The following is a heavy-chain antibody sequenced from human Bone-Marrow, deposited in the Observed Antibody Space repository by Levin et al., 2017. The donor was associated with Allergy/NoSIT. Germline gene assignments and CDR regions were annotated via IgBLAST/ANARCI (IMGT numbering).Heavy chain of an antibody. J-gene: IGHJ5*01. D-gene: IGHD5/OR15-5a*01. CDR2: ISGDGRTT. CDR3: ARGPLGANVYVGDS. CDR1: GFSFSNYW. V-gene: IGHV3-74*01. Sequence: TGGSLRLSCVASGFSFSNYWMHWVRQAPGKGLVWVSRISGDGRTTSYADSVKGRFTISRDNAKKTLYVQMNSLRAEDTAVYYCARGPLGANVYVGDSWGQGTLVTVSS.